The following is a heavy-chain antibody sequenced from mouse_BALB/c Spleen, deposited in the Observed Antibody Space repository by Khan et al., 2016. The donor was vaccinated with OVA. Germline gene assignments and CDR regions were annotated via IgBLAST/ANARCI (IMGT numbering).Heavy chain of an antibody. D-gene: IGHD2-4*01. Sequence: QVQLQQPGPELVKPGAWVKISCKASGYTFTSYDINWVMQRPGQGLEWIGWIYPGDDSTKYNEKFKDKATLTADKSSSTAYMQLSSRTSDNSAVYFCAREGLRGVAMDYWGQGTSVTVSS. CDR1: GYTFTSYD. V-gene: IGHV1S56*01. J-gene: IGHJ4*01. CDR2: IYPGDDST. CDR3: AREGLRGVAMDY.